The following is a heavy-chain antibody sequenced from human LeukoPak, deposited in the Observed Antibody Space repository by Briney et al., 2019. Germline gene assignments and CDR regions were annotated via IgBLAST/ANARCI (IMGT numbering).Heavy chain of an antibody. CDR2: IYHSGST. CDR1: GGSISSSDW. D-gene: IGHD4-11*01. V-gene: IGHV4-4*02. Sequence: SETLSLTCAVSGGSISSSDWWSWVRQPPGKGLEWIGEIYHSGSTNYNPSLKSRVTISVDKSKNQFSLNLSSVTAADTAVYYCARSDYSNYYYYMDVWGKGTTVTVSS. J-gene: IGHJ6*03. CDR3: ARSDYSNYYYYMDV.